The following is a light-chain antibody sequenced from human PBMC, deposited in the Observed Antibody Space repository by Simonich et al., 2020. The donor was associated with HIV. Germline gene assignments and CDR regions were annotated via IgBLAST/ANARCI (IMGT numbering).Light chain of an antibody. V-gene: IGKV3-20*01. Sequence: EILLTQSPATLSLSPGERATLSCRASQSFSSSYLTVYQQKPGQAPRLLIYGASSRATGIPDRFSGFGSGTDFTLTISRLEPEDFAVYYCQQYGTSLYTFGQGTKLEIK. CDR3: QQYGTSLYT. J-gene: IGKJ2*01. CDR1: QSFSSSY. CDR2: GAS.